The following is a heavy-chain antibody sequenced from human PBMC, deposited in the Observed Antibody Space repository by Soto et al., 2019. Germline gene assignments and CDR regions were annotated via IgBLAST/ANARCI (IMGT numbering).Heavy chain of an antibody. CDR1: GDSVSSRYY. V-gene: IGHV4-4*02. CDR2: VFHTGTT. Sequence: QVQLQESGPGLRKPSGTLSLTCAVSGDSVSSRYYWCWVRQPPGKGLEWIGEVFHTGTTSYNPSLRSRVTISMDKSINQFSLDLSSVTAADTAVYYCARSAGWYAVHSWGPGTLVIVSS. J-gene: IGHJ4*02. CDR3: ARSAGWYAVHS. D-gene: IGHD6-19*01.